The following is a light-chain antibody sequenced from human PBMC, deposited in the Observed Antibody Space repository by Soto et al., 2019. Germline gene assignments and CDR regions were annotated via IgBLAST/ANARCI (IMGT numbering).Light chain of an antibody. J-gene: IGLJ2*01. CDR1: SSDVGGYNY. CDR2: EVN. CDR3: SSYVGTNSDVA. V-gene: IGLV2-8*01. Sequence: QSALTQPSSVSGSPGQSITISCTGTSSDVGGYNYVSWYQQHPGKAPKLMIYEVNKRPSGVPDRFSGSKSGNTASLTVSGLQAEDEAVYHCSSYVGTNSDVAFGGGTKLTVL.